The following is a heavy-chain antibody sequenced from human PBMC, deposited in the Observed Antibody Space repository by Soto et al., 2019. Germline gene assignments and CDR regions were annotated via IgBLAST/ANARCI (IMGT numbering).Heavy chain of an antibody. J-gene: IGHJ4*02. CDR3: AKGGVHYYDSSNHIDY. CDR2: ISYDGSNK. V-gene: IGHV3-30*18. CDR1: GFTFSSYG. Sequence: GGSLRLSCAASGFTFSSYGMHWVRQAPGKGLEWVAVISYDGSNKYYADSVKGRFTISRDNSKNTLYLQMNSLRAEDTAVYYCAKGGVHYYDSSNHIDYWGQGTLVTVSS. D-gene: IGHD3-22*01.